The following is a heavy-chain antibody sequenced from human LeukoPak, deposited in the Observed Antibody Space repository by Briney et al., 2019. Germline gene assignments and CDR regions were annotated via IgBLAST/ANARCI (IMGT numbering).Heavy chain of an antibody. CDR2: INHSGST. D-gene: IGHD3-9*01. CDR1: GGSFSGYY. Sequence: PSETLSLTCAVYGGSFSGYYWSWIRQPPGKGLEWIGEINHSGSTNYNPSLKSRVTISVDTSKNQFSLKLSSVTAADTAVYYCARRVLRYFVVVRRASYYFDYWGQGTLVTVSS. J-gene: IGHJ4*02. V-gene: IGHV4-34*01. CDR3: ARRVLRYFVVVRRASYYFDY.